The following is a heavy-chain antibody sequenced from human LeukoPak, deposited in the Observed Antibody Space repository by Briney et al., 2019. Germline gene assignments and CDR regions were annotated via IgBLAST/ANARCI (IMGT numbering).Heavy chain of an antibody. Sequence: ASVKVSCKASGYTFTNYAISWVRQAPGQGLEWMGWINPNRGGTNYAQKFQGRVTMTRDTSIRTAYMELSRLRSDDTAVYYCARDRAVATIGGVDYWGQGTLVTVSS. V-gene: IGHV1-2*02. D-gene: IGHD5-12*01. CDR2: INPNRGGT. J-gene: IGHJ4*02. CDR3: ARDRAVATIGGVDY. CDR1: GYTFTNYA.